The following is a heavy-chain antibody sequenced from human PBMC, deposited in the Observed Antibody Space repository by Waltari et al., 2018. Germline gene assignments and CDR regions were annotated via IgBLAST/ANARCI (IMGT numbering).Heavy chain of an antibody. CDR1: GYTSSNLD. D-gene: IGHD2-21*01. Sequence: QVQLVQSGAEVKAPGAAVKVSCKTSGYTSSNLDIHWVRQAPGHGLEWMGWMNPNDDTGYAQKFQGRLAMTRDASISTAYLELSNLRSEDTAVYYCARYTVGEAFDLWGQGTQVTVSS. CDR2: MNPNDDT. CDR3: ARYTVGEAFDL. J-gene: IGHJ3*01. V-gene: IGHV1-8*01.